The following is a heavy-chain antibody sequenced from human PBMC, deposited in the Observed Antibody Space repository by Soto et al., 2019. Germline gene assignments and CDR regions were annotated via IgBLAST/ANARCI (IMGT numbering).Heavy chain of an antibody. J-gene: IGHJ4*02. CDR3: ARHGNYDILTGXYMPQPNFDY. CDR2: IYDRGGT. D-gene: IGHD3-9*01. CDR1: RSSINSYY. V-gene: IGHV4-59*08. Sequence: SETLSLTCTVSRSSINSYYWSWILQPPWNGLEWIGHIYDRGGTNYNPSLKSRVTISIDTSKTQSSLELSSVTAADTAVYYCARHGNYDILTGXYMPQPNFDYWGQGTLVTVSS.